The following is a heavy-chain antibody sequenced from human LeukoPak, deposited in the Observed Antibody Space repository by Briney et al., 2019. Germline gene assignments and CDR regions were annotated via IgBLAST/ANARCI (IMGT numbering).Heavy chain of an antibody. D-gene: IGHD2-15*01. J-gene: IGHJ4*02. CDR2: INSDGTTT. CDR1: GFTFSSYW. Sequence: GGSLRLSCAASGFTFSSYWMHWVRQPPGKGPVWVSRINSDGTTTSYADSVKGRFTVSRDNAKNTLYLQMNSLRAEDTAVYYCARVGSGGNCNWGQGTLVTVSS. CDR3: ARVGSGGNCN. V-gene: IGHV3-74*01.